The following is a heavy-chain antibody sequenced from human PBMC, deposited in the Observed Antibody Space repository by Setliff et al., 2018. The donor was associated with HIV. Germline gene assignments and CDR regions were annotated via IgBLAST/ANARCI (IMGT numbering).Heavy chain of an antibody. CDR2: ISTYNGNT. CDR1: GYIFTSYG. V-gene: IGHV1-18*01. Sequence: GASVKVSCKASGYIFTSYGISWVRQAPGQGLEWVGWISTYNGNTNYAQKLQGRVTMTTDTSTSTAYMELRSLRSDDTAVYYCARDFRPDNWDDFWSGYILWDVWGKGTTVTVSS. J-gene: IGHJ6*04. CDR3: ARDFRPDNWDDFWSGYILWDV. D-gene: IGHD3-3*01.